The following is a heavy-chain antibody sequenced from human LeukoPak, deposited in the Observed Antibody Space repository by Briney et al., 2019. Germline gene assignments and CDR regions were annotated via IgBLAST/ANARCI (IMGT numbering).Heavy chain of an antibody. CDR3: AREDIVVVPAAIPIRESYGMDV. J-gene: IGHJ6*02. D-gene: IGHD2-2*01. CDR2: IYYSGST. Sequence: PSETLSLTCIVSGGSISSGDYYWSWIRQPPGKGLEWIGYIYYSGSTNYNPSLKSRVTISVDTSKNQFSLKLSSVTAADTAVYYCAREDIVVVPAAIPIRESYGMDVWGQGTTVTVSS. CDR1: GGSISSGDYY. V-gene: IGHV4-61*08.